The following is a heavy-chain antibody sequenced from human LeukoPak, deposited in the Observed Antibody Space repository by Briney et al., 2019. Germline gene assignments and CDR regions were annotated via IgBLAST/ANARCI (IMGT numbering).Heavy chain of an antibody. D-gene: IGHD6-13*01. CDR1: GFTFSSYW. CDR3: ARDKRSSWYGNWFDP. J-gene: IGHJ5*02. V-gene: IGHV3-7*01. Sequence: GGSLRLSCAASGFTFSSYWMSWVRQAPGKGLEWVANIKQDGSEKCYVDSVKGRFTISRDNAKNSLYLQMNSLRAEDTAVYYCARDKRSSWYGNWFDPWGQGTLVTVSS. CDR2: IKQDGSEK.